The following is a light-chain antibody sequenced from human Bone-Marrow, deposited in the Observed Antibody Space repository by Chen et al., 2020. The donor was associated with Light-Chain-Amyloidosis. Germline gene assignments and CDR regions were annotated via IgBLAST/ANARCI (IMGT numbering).Light chain of an antibody. J-gene: IGLJ2*01. CDR1: ALPTKY. CDR3: QSADSSGTYEVI. CDR2: RDT. Sequence: SYELTQPPSVPGSPGQTARITCSGDALPTKYAYWYQQKPGQAPVLVIHRDTERPSGISERFSGSSSGTTATLTISGVQAEDEADYHCQSADSSGTYEVIFGGGTKLTVL. V-gene: IGLV3-25*03.